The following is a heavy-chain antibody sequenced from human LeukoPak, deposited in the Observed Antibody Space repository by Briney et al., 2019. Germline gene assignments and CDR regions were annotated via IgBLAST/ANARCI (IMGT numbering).Heavy chain of an antibody. D-gene: IGHD1-26*01. CDR1: GFTFSSYS. CDR3: ARDSVGAKGYAFDI. CDR2: ISSSSSSYI. Sequence: GGSLRLSCAASGFTFSSYSMNWVRQAPGKGLEWVSSISSSSSSYIYYADSVKGRFTISRDNAKNSLYLQMNSLRAEDTAVYYCARDSVGAKGYAFDIWGQGTMVTVSS. J-gene: IGHJ3*02. V-gene: IGHV3-21*01.